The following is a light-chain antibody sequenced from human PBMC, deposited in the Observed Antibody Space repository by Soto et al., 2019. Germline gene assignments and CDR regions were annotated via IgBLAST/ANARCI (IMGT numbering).Light chain of an antibody. CDR3: QQSFSPLWT. V-gene: IGKV1-39*01. CDR1: PSIWHY. CDR2: AAS. Sequence: DIQINPSSFSLFAFVGDRVNIPCRANPSIWHYLKWYQQKPGKAPKLLIYAASSMQSGVPSRFSGSGSETDFTLTISSLQPDDSATYYCQQSFSPLWTFGQGTKVEV. J-gene: IGKJ1*01.